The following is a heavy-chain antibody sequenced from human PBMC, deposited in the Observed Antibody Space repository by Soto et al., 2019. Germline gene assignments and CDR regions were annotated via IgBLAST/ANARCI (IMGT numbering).Heavy chain of an antibody. CDR1: GGSISSYY. Sequence: PSETLSLTCTVSGGSISSYYWSWIRQPPGKGLEWIGYIYYSGSTNYNPSLKSRVTISVDTSKNQFSLKLSSVTAADTAVYYCARVIKDIVVVVAATPTAGGMDVWGQGTTVTVSS. CDR3: ARVIKDIVVVVAATPTAGGMDV. D-gene: IGHD2-15*01. J-gene: IGHJ6*02. CDR2: IYYSGST. V-gene: IGHV4-59*01.